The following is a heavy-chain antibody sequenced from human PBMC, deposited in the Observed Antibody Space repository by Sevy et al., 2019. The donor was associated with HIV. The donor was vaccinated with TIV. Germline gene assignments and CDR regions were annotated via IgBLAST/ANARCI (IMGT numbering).Heavy chain of an antibody. CDR1: GYSFTTYW. CDR2: IDPSDSYT. D-gene: IGHD3-10*01. V-gene: IGHV5-10-1*01. CDR3: ARHLGYYDSGTYYDYFDY. J-gene: IGHJ4*02. Sequence: GESLKISCKVSGYSFTTYWITWVRQMPGKGLEWMGRIDPSDSYTNYSPSFQGHVTISADKSISTVYLQWSSLKASDTAMYYCARHLGYYDSGTYYDYFDYWGQGTLVTVSS.